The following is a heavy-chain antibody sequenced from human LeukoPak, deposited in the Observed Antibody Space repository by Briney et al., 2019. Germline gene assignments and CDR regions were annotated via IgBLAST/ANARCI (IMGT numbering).Heavy chain of an antibody. Sequence: GESLKISCKGSGYSFTSYWIGWVRQMPGKGLEWMGIIYPGDSDTRYSPSFQGQVTISADKSISTAYLQWSSLKASDTAMYYCAGDGNYYDSSGYYLHYWGQGTLVTVSS. J-gene: IGHJ4*02. CDR2: IYPGDSDT. CDR3: AGDGNYYDSSGYYLHY. V-gene: IGHV5-51*01. CDR1: GYSFTSYW. D-gene: IGHD3-22*01.